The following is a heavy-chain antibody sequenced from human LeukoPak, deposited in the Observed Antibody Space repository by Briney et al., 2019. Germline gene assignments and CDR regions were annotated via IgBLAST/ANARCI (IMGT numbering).Heavy chain of an antibody. V-gene: IGHV1-18*01. CDR2: ISAYNGNT. J-gene: IGHJ4*02. CDR1: GYTFTTYG. CDR3: ARDSPIYYDSGGYDAGHY. Sequence: ASVKVSCNAAGYTFTTYGICWVRQAPGQGLEWMGWISAYNGNTNYAQKLQGRVTMTTDTSTSTAYMELRSLRSDDTAAYYCARDSPIYYDSGGYDAGHYWGQGTLVTVSS. D-gene: IGHD3-22*01.